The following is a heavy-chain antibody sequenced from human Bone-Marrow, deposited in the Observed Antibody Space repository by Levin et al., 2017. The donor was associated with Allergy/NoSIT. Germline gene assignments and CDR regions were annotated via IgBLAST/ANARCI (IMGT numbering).Heavy chain of an antibody. Sequence: GGSLRLSCAASGFAVSTYGMHWVRQAPGKGLEWVAAISNGGTKEFYADSARGRFTISRDNSRNTLDLQMNSLRTEDTAIYYCAGGGQSHFYYDCWGPGTQVTVSS. D-gene: IGHD3-3*02. CDR2: ISNGGTKE. V-gene: IGHV3-30*03. CDR1: GFAVSTYG. J-gene: IGHJ4*02. CDR3: AGGGQSHFYYDC.